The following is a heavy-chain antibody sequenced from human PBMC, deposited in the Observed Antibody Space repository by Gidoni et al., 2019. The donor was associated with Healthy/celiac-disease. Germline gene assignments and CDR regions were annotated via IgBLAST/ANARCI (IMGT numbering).Heavy chain of an antibody. CDR3: AKGGSSGWS. CDR2: ISWNSGSI. V-gene: IGHV3-9*01. D-gene: IGHD6-19*01. CDR1: GFTFDDYA. J-gene: IGHJ4*02. Sequence: EVQLVESGGGLVQPGRSLRLSCAASGFTFDDYAMHWVRQAPGKGLEWVSGISWNSGSIGYADSVKGRFTISRDNAKNSLYLQMNSLRAEDTALYYCAKGGSSGWSWGQGTLVTVSS.